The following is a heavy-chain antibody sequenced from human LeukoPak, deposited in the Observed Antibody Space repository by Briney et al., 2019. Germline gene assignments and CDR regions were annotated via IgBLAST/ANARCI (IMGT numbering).Heavy chain of an antibody. J-gene: IGHJ4*02. Sequence: GGSLRLSCAASGFTFSDAWMSWVRQAPEKGLEWVGRIKSKTDGGTTDYAAPVKGRFTISRDDSKNTLYLQMYSLKTEDTAVYYCTTRGGSFSIFDYWGQGTLVTVSS. V-gene: IGHV3-15*01. CDR2: IKSKTDGGTT. CDR1: GFTFSDAW. CDR3: TTRGGSFSIFDY. D-gene: IGHD1-26*01.